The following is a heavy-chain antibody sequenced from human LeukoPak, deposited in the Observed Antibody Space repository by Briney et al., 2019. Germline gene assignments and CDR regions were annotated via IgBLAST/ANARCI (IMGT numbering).Heavy chain of an antibody. CDR3: ATGLVVPAARPFDF. D-gene: IGHD2-2*01. CDR1: GGSISSSSYY. Sequence: SETLSLTCTVSGGSISSSSYYWGWIRQPPGKGLEWIGSIYYSGSTYYNPSLKSRVTISVDTSKNQFSLKLSSVTAADTAVYYCATGLVVPAARPFDFGGQGSLVTVSS. V-gene: IGHV4-39*01. J-gene: IGHJ4*02. CDR2: IYYSGST.